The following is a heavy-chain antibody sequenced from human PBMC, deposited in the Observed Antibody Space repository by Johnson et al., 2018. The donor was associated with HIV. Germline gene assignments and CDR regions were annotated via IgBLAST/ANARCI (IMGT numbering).Heavy chain of an antibody. J-gene: IGHJ3*02. V-gene: IGHV3-15*01. D-gene: IGHD4-17*01. CDR1: GFTFSNAW. Sequence: VLLVESGGVLVKPGGSLRLSCAASGFTFSNAWMSWVRQAPGKGLEWVGRIKSKTDGGTTDYAAPVNGRFTISRDDSKNTLYLQMNSLRAEDTAVYYCAKEADYADYEGAFDIGGQGTMVTVSS. CDR3: AKEADYADYEGAFDI. CDR2: IKSKTDGGTT.